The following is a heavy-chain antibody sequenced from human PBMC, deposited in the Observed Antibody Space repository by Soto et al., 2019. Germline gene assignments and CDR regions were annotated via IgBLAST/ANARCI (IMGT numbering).Heavy chain of an antibody. CDR2: IIPKLGSA. CDR3: ARGGDGYNFAAVY. D-gene: IGHD2-21*01. V-gene: IGHV1-69*01. J-gene: IGHJ4*02. CDR1: GGGNLRDYG. Sequence: QLQLVQSGAEVKEPGSSVKVSCKASGGGNLRDYGTTWVRRAAGQGLEWMGGIIPKLGSANYAQNFQGRVTITADESTNTVYMELTSLRSDDTAVYYCARGGDGYNFAAVYWGQGTPVTVSS.